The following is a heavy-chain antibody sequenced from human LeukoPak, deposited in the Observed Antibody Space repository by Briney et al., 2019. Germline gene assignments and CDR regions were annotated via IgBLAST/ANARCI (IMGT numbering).Heavy chain of an antibody. CDR2: ISDDGRRK. D-gene: IGHD4-17*01. V-gene: IGHV3-30*18. CDR1: GFSFSSYG. CDR3: AKRPSDYGDYVSYFDY. Sequence: GGSLRLSCAASGFSFSSYGMHWVRQAPGKGLEWVGVISDDGRRKDYADSVKGRFTISRDNSKDTLYLQMNSLRAEDTAVYYCAKRPSDYGDYVSYFDYWGQGTLVTVSS. J-gene: IGHJ4*02.